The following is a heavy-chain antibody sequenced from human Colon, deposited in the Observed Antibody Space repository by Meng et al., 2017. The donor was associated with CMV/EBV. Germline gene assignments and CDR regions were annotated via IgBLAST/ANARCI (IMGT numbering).Heavy chain of an antibody. CDR3: ARLRITMVRGVMYYYHGMDV. CDR1: GYDFTNSW. CDR2: IYPGDSNA. J-gene: IGHJ6*02. V-gene: IGHV5-51*01. D-gene: IGHD3-10*01. Sequence: GGSLRLSCKGSGYDFTNSWIAWVRQMPGKGLEWVGSIYPGDSNARYSPPFEGQVTISADKSIGTAYLQWNSLKASDTAMYYCARLRITMVRGVMYYYHGMDVWGQGTTVTVSS.